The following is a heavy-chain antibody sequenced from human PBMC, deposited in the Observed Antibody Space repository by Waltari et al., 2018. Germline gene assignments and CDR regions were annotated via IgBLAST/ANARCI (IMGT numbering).Heavy chain of an antibody. CDR3: ARGQYQLLYPYYYYYGMDV. D-gene: IGHD2-2*02. CDR2: IIPIFGTA. V-gene: IGHV1-69*01. Sequence: QVQLVQSGAEVKKPGSSVKVSCKASGGTFSSYAISWVRQAPGQGLEWMGGIIPIFGTANYEQKFQGRVTITADESTSTAYMELSSLRSEDTAVYYCARGQYQLLYPYYYYYGMDVWGQGTTVTVSS. J-gene: IGHJ6*02. CDR1: GGTFSSYA.